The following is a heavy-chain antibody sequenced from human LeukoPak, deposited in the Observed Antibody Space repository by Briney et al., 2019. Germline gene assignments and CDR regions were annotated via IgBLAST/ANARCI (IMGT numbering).Heavy chain of an antibody. CDR1: GYTFTSYD. J-gene: IGHJ4*02. CDR2: MNPNSGNT. D-gene: IGHD6-13*01. Sequence: ASVKVSCKASGYTFTSYDINWVRQATGQGLEWMGWMNPNSGNTGYAQKFQGRVTITRNTSISTAYMELSSLRSEDTAVYYCARDFQENTGYSSSWLDYWGQGTLVTVSS. CDR3: ARDFQENTGYSSSWLDY. V-gene: IGHV1-8*03.